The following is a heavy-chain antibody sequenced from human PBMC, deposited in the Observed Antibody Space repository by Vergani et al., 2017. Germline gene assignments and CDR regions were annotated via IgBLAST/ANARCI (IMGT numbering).Heavy chain of an antibody. D-gene: IGHD4-17*01. J-gene: IGHJ5*02. V-gene: IGHV3-21*01. Sequence: EVQLVESGGGLVKPGGSLRLSCAASGFTFSNYNMNWVRQAPGKGLEWVSSISSSSSYIYYADSVKGRFTISRDNAKNSLYLQMNSLRAEDTSLYYCARGNGDYGVGAHNWFDPWGQGTLVTVSS. CDR3: ARGNGDYGVGAHNWFDP. CDR2: ISSSSSYI. CDR1: GFTFSNYN.